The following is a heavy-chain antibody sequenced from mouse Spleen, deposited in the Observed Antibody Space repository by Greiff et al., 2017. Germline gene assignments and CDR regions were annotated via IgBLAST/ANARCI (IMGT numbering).Heavy chain of an antibody. CDR1: GYAFSSSW. Sequence: QVQLQQSGPELVKPGASVKISCKASGYAFSSSWMNWVKQRPGKGLEWIGRIYPGDGDTNYNGKFKGKATLTADKSSSTAYMQLSSLTSEDSAVYFCARSSSYGGYYFDYWGQGTTLTVSS. D-gene: IGHD1-1*01. CDR2: IYPGDGDT. CDR3: ARSSSYGGYYFDY. J-gene: IGHJ2*01. V-gene: IGHV1-82*01.